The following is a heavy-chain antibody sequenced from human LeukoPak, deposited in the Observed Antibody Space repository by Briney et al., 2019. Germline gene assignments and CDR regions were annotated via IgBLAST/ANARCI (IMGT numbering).Heavy chain of an antibody. J-gene: IGHJ3*02. CDR2: IIPIFGTA. V-gene: IGHV1-69*05. CDR1: GGTFSSYA. CDR3: ASSLMVRGPIYAFDI. D-gene: IGHD3-10*01. Sequence: GASVKVSCKASGGTFSSYAISWVRQAPGQGLEWMGGIIPIFGTANYAQKFQGRVTITTDESTSTAYMELSSLRSEDTAVYYCASSLMVRGPIYAFDIWGQGTMVTVSS.